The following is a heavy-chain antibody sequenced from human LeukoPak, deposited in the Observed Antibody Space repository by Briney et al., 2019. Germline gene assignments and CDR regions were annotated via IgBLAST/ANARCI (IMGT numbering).Heavy chain of an antibody. D-gene: IGHD1-26*01. V-gene: IGHV3-23*01. CDR3: ASSKRGATTSAFDI. CDR2: ISGSGGST. J-gene: IGHJ3*02. Sequence: GGSLRLSCAASGFTFSSYAMSWVRQAPGKGLEWVSAISGSGGSTYYADSVKGRFTISRDNAKNSLYLQMNSLRAEDTAVYYCASSKRGATTSAFDIWGQGTMVTVSS. CDR1: GFTFSSYA.